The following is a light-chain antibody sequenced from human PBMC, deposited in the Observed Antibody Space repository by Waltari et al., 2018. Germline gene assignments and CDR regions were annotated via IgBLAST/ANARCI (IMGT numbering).Light chain of an antibody. CDR1: INNVGDQG. Sequence: QAGLTQSPSVSRALRQTATISCTGNINNVGDQGAAWLRQRRGHPPKLLTYRNTNRSSGISQRCAASRSGNTASLTVTGLQPEDEADYYCSAWDSSLSAWVFGAGTKLTVL. CDR2: RNT. J-gene: IGLJ3*02. V-gene: IGLV10-54*04. CDR3: SAWDSSLSAWV.